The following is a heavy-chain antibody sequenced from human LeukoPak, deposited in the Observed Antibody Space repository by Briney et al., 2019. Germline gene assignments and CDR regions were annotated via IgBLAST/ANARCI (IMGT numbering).Heavy chain of an antibody. Sequence: GGSLRLSCAASGFTFDGYTMNWVRQAPGKGLEWVASISSRSDCIYYADSVRGRFTVSRENAKNSLSLQMNTLRAEDTATYYCARAEASVTAFDFWGQGTLVTVSS. D-gene: IGHD2-21*02. V-gene: IGHV3-21*01. CDR3: ARAEASVTAFDF. CDR1: GFTFDGYT. J-gene: IGHJ4*02. CDR2: ISSRSDCI.